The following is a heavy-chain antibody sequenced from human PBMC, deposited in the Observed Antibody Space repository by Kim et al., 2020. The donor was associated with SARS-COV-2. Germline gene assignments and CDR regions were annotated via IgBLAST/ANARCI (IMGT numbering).Heavy chain of an antibody. V-gene: IGHV4-34*01. CDR2: INHSGST. J-gene: IGHJ4*02. CDR1: GGSFSGYY. Sequence: SETLSLTCAVYGGSFSGYYWSWIRQPPGKGLEWIGEINHSGSTNYNPSLKSRVTISVDTSKNQFSLKLSSVTAADTAVYYCASRDCSSTSCYALEWGQGTLVTVSS. CDR3: ASRDCSSTSCYALE. D-gene: IGHD2-2*01.